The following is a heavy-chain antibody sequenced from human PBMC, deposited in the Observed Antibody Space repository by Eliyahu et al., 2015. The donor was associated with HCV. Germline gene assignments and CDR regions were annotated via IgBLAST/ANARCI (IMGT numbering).Heavy chain of an antibody. J-gene: IGHJ6*02. CDR1: GGTFSSYA. V-gene: IGHV1-69*01. Sequence: EVKKPGSSVKVSCKASGGTFSSYAISWVRQAPGQGLEWMGGIIPIFGTANYAQKFQGRVTITADESTSTAYMDLSSLRSEDTAVYYCASITIFGVVIQNPHYYYYGMDVWGQGTTVTVSS. CDR2: IIPIFGTA. CDR3: ASITIFGVVIQNPHYYYYGMDV. D-gene: IGHD3-3*01.